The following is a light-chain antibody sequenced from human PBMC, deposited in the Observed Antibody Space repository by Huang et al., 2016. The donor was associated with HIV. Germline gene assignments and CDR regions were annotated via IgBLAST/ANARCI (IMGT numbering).Light chain of an antibody. J-gene: IGKJ1*01. V-gene: IGKV3-15*01. CDR1: QSVSTN. CDR2: GAS. CDR3: QQYKDWLKT. Sequence: EIVMTQSPATLSVSPGERATLSCRASQSVSTNLAWYQQKPGQSPRLRVYGASTRATGIPVRFSGSGSGTEFTLTISSLQSEDFAIYYCQQYKDWLKTFGQGTKVEIK.